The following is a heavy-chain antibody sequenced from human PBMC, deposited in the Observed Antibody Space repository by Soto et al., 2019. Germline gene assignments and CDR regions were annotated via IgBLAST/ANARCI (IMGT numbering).Heavy chain of an antibody. V-gene: IGHV4-34*01. J-gene: IGHJ5*02. CDR2: INHSGST. D-gene: IGHD3-3*01. CDR3: ARGEPRFMEWLLLSEYFDP. Sequence: ETLSLTCAVYGGSFSSYYWSWIRQPPGKGLEWIGVINHSGSTNYDPSLKGRVTISIDTSKNQVSLTLSSVTAADTAVYYCARGEPRFMEWLLLSEYFDPWGQGTLVTVSS. CDR1: GGSFSSYY.